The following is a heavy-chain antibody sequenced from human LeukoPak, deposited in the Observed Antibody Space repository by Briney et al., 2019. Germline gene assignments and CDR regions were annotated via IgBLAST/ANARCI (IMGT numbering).Heavy chain of an antibody. Sequence: PSETLSLTCAGYGGSFSGYYWSWIRQPPGKGLEWIGEINHSGSTNYNPSLKSRVTISVDTSKNQFSLKLSSVTAADTAVYYCARGRGVVDYWGQGTLVTVSS. CDR3: ARGRGVVDY. CDR2: INHSGST. CDR1: GGSFSGYY. J-gene: IGHJ4*02. D-gene: IGHD2-21*01. V-gene: IGHV4-34*01.